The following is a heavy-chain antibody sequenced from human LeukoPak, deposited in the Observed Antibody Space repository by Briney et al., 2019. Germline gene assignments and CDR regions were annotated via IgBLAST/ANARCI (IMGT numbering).Heavy chain of an antibody. CDR2: IKSDGRST. Sequence: GGSLRLSCVASGFTFSSHWMHWVRHGPGKGLVWVSRIKSDGRSTNYADSVKGRFTISRDNAKNTLYLQMNSLKAEDTAVYYCARGGSPPEALGDAFDIWGQGTMVTVSS. D-gene: IGHD1-26*01. CDR1: GFTFSSHW. CDR3: ARGGSPPEALGDAFDI. V-gene: IGHV3-74*01. J-gene: IGHJ3*02.